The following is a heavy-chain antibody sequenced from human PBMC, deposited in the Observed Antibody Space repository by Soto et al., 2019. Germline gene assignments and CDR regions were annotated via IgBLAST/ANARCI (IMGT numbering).Heavy chain of an antibody. V-gene: IGHV3-23*01. D-gene: IGHD1-26*01. Sequence: GGSLRLSCAASGFTFSNYAMNWVRQAPGKGLEWVSGITGSSGRTFYADSVKGRFTISRDNSKNTVYLKMNSVRADDTAVYYCAKEYTSTSRGSFDYWGQGALVTAPQ. CDR1: GFTFSNYA. J-gene: IGHJ4*02. CDR3: AKEYTSTSRGSFDY. CDR2: ITGSSGRT.